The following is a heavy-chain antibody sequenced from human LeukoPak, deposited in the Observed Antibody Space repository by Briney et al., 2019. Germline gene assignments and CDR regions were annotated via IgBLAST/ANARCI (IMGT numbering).Heavy chain of an antibody. D-gene: IGHD6-13*01. V-gene: IGHV4-31*03. Sequence: SSETLSLPCTVSGGSISSGGYYWRWIRQHPGKGLEWIGYIYYSGSTYYNPSLKSRVTISVDTSKNQFSLKLSSVTAADTAVYYCARDGIAAPLDYWGQGTLVTVSS. CDR1: GGSISSGGYY. J-gene: IGHJ4*02. CDR3: ARDGIAAPLDY. CDR2: IYYSGST.